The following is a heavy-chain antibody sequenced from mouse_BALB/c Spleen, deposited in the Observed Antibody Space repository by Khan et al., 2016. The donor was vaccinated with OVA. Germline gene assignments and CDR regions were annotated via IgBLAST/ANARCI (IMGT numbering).Heavy chain of an antibody. CDR1: GYTFTNYG. J-gene: IGHJ4*01. CDR2: INTYTGEP. Sequence: QIQLVQSGPELKKPGETVKISCKASGYTFTNYGMNWVQQSPGKALKWMGWINTYTGEPTYADDFKGRFAFSLETSASTAYLQINNLTNEDTATYFCARPPSFSYTLDHWGQGTSVTVSS. CDR3: ARPPSFSYTLDH. V-gene: IGHV9-3-1*01.